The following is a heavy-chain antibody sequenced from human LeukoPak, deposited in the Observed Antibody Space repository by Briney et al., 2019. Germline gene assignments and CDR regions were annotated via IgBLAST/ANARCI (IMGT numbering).Heavy chain of an antibody. V-gene: IGHV4-59*11. J-gene: IGHJ5*02. CDR2: IYYSGST. CDR1: GGSISSHY. CDR3: ARGGWFDP. Sequence: SETLSLTCTVSGGSISSHYWSWIRQPPGKGLEWIGYIYYSGSTNYNPSLKSRVTITVDTSKNQFSLKLSSVTAADTAVYYCARGGWFDPWGQGTLVTVSS.